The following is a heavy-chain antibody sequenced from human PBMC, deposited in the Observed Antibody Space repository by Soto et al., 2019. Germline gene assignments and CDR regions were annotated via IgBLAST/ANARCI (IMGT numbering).Heavy chain of an antibody. Sequence: EVQLLESGGGLVQPGGSLRLSCAASGFTFSSYAMSWVRQAPGKGLEWVSAICGSDGRTYYADSVKGRFTISRDNSKNTLYLQMNSLRAEDTDVYYCAKALQASCYGGCDYWGQENLVTVSS. V-gene: IGHV3-23*01. CDR3: AKALQASCYGGCDY. J-gene: IGHJ4*02. CDR1: GFTFSSYA. CDR2: ICGSDGRT. D-gene: IGHD2-2*01.